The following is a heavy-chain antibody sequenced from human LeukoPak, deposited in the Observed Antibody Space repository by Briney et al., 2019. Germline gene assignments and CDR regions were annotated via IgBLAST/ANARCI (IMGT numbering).Heavy chain of an antibody. Sequence: GGSLRLSCAASGLTFSSYARLCLPHAPGKGRVGVTVKSYEGSNKYYADSVKGRFTTSRDNSKNTLYLQMNSLRAEDTAVYYCARGRSPGKAAAALDYWGQGTLVSVSP. V-gene: IGHV3-30*04. J-gene: IGHJ4*02. D-gene: IGHD6-13*01. CDR3: ARGRSPGKAAAALDY. CDR2: KSYEGSNK. CDR1: GLTFSSYA.